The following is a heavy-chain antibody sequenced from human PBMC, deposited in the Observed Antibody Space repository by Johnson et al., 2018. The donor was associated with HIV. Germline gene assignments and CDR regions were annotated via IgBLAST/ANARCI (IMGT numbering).Heavy chain of an antibody. CDR3: ARAYSYGAFDI. D-gene: IGHD5-18*01. J-gene: IGHJ3*02. CDR1: GFTVSGNY. Sequence: VQLVESGGGLVQPGGSLRLSYAASGFTVSGNYMSWVRQAPGKGLEWVSIIYSGDTTYYADSVKGRFTISRDNSKNTLYLQMNSLRAEDTAVYYCARAYSYGAFDIWGLGTKVTVSS. V-gene: IGHV3-66*01. CDR2: IYSGDTT.